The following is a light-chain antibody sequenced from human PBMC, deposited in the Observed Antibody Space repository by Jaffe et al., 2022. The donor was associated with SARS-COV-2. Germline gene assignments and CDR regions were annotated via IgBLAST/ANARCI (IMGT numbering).Light chain of an antibody. V-gene: IGKV4-1*01. CDR1: QSVLHSSNNKNY. Sequence: DIVMTQSPDSLAVSLGERATINCKSSQSVLHSSNNKNYLAWYQQKPGQPPKLLFYWASARESGVPNRFSGSGSGTDFTLTISGLQAEDVAVYYCQQYYSRLSWTFGQGTKVEIK. CDR3: QQYYSRLSWT. CDR2: WAS. J-gene: IGKJ1*01.